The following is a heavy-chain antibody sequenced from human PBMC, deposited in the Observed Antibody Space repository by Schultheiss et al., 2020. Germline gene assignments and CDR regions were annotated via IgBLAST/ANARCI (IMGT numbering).Heavy chain of an antibody. CDR2: VSDSGST. CDR3: AISPRSVDGYNFVS. V-gene: IGHV4-61*08. D-gene: IGHD5-24*01. J-gene: IGHJ1*01. Sequence: SETLSLTCTVSGGYISSGGYYWSWIRQPPGKGLEWIGYVSDSGSTKYNPSLNSRIAIFADTSRTQFTLKLSSVTASYTAVYYCAISPRSVDGYNFVSWGQCTLVSVSS. CDR1: GGYISSGGYY.